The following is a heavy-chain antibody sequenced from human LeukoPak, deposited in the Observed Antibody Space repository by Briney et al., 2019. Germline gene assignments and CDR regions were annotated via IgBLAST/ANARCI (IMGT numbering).Heavy chain of an antibody. Sequence: GGSLRLSCVASGFPFSSYWMTWVRQAPGKGLEWVANIKQDGSKKSYVDSVKGRFTISRDNAKNSLYLQMNSLRAEDTAIYYCTRVGYIDEGIDCWGQGTLVTVSS. D-gene: IGHD5-24*01. CDR3: TRVGYIDEGIDC. CDR1: GFPFSSYW. CDR2: IKQDGSKK. V-gene: IGHV3-7*04. J-gene: IGHJ4*02.